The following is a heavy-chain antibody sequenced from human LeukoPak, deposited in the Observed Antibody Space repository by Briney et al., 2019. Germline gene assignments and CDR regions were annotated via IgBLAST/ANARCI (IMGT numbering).Heavy chain of an antibody. CDR2: IYYSGST. V-gene: IGHV4-30-4*01. D-gene: IGHD3-3*01. CDR3: ARGSRSGVIDY. J-gene: IGHJ4*02. CDR1: GGSISSGDYS. Sequence: SQTLSLTCTVSGGSISSGDYSWSWIRQPPGKGLEWIGYIYYSGSTYYNPSLKSRVTISVDTSKNQFSLKLSSVTAADTAVYYCARGSRSGVIDYWGQGTLVTVSS.